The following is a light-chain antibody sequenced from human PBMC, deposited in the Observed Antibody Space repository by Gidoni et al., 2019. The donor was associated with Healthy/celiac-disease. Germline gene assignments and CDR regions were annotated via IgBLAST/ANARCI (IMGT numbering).Light chain of an antibody. V-gene: IGLV2-14*01. CDR2: EVS. Sequence: QSALTQPASVSGSPGQSITISCTGTSSDVGGYNYVSWYQQHPGKAPKLMIYEVSNRPSGVSNRFSGSKSGNTASLTISGLQAEDGADYYCSSYTSSSTGYVFGTGTKVTVL. CDR3: SSYTSSSTGYV. J-gene: IGLJ1*01. CDR1: SSDVGGYNY.